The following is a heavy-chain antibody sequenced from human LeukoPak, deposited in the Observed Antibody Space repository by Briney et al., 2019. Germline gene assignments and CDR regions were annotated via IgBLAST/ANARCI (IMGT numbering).Heavy chain of an antibody. Sequence: GGSLRLSCAASGFTFDDYAMHWVRQAPGKGLEWVSGISWNSGSIGYADSVKGRFTISRDNAKNSLYLQMNSLRVEDMALYYCAKGHGKDSYYFDYWGQGTXVTXXS. CDR3: AKGHGKDSYYFDY. V-gene: IGHV3-9*03. D-gene: IGHD2-15*01. J-gene: IGHJ4*02. CDR1: GFTFDDYA. CDR2: ISWNSGSI.